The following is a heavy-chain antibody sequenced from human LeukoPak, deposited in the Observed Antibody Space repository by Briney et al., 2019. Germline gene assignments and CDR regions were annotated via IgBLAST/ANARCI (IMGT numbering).Heavy chain of an antibody. D-gene: IGHD5-24*01. Sequence: ASVKVSCKASGGTFSSYAISWVRQAPGQGLEWMGGIIAYNGNTNYAQKLQGRVTMTTDTSTSTAYMELRSLRSDDTAVYYCARVGWLQPTAVDYWGQGALVTVSS. J-gene: IGHJ4*02. CDR2: IIAYNGNT. V-gene: IGHV1-18*01. CDR1: GGTFSSYA. CDR3: ARVGWLQPTAVDY.